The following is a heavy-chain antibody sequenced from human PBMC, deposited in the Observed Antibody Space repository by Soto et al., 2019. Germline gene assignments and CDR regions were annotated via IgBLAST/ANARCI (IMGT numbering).Heavy chain of an antibody. D-gene: IGHD1-26*01. J-gene: IGHJ4*02. Sequence: PSETLSLTCTVSGGSISSSSYYWGWIRQPPGKGLEWIGSIYYSGSTYYNPSLKSRVTISVDTSKNQFSLKLSPLTAADTAVYYCTRKGRWALLRDRFCFDSWGQGTLVTVSS. CDR2: IYYSGST. V-gene: IGHV4-39*01. CDR1: GGSISSSSYY. CDR3: TRKGRWALLRDRFCFDS.